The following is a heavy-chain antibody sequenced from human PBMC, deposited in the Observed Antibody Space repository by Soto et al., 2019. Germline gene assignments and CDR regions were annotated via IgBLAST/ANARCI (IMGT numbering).Heavy chain of an antibody. CDR3: ARDKSPSSSMVRGVIISNNWFDP. Sequence: QVQLQESGPGLVKPSQTLSLTCTVSGGSISSGGYYWSWIRQHPGKGLEWIGYIYYSGSTYYNPSLKSRVTISVDTSKNQFSLKLSSVTAADTAVYYCARDKSPSSSMVRGVIISNNWFDPWGQGTLVTVSS. J-gene: IGHJ5*02. CDR2: IYYSGST. CDR1: GGSISSGGYY. D-gene: IGHD3-10*01. V-gene: IGHV4-31*03.